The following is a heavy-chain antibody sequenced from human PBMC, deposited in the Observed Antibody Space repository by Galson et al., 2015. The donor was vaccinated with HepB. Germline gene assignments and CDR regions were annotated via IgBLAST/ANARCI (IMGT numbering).Heavy chain of an antibody. CDR3: ANSSAWLFDS. V-gene: IGHV3-23*01. CDR1: GFTFGTYA. D-gene: IGHD6-19*01. J-gene: IGHJ4*02. CDR2: ISASGDAT. Sequence: SLRLSCAASGFTFGTYAMSWVRQAPGKGLEWVSAISASGDATYYADSVKGRLTISRDNSKKTLFLQMNGLRAEDTAVYYCANSSAWLFDSWGQGTLVTVSS.